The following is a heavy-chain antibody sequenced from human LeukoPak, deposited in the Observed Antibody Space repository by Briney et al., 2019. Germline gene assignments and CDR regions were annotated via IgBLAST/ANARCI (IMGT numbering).Heavy chain of an antibody. CDR1: GYTFTGYY. V-gene: IGHV1-2*02. D-gene: IGHD5-24*01. CDR3: AREDGYNHYYFDY. Sequence: ASVKVSCKASGYTFTGYYMHWVRQAPGQGLEWMGWINPNSGGTNYAQKFQGRVTMTRDTSISTAYMELSRLRSDGTAVYYCAREDGYNHYYFDYWGQGTLVTVSS. CDR2: INPNSGGT. J-gene: IGHJ4*02.